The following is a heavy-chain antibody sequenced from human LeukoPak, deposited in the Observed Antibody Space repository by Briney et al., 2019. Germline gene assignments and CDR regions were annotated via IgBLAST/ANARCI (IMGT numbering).Heavy chain of an antibody. CDR3: ARDPPLVSGPVYYYYYMDV. D-gene: IGHD5/OR15-5a*01. Sequence: PGGSLRLSCAASGFTFSDYYMSWIRQAPGKGLECVSYISSSGNTTYHADSVKGRFTISRDNAKNSLYLQMNSLRAEDTAVYYCARDPPLVSGPVYYYYYMDVWGKGTTVTVSS. V-gene: IGHV3-11*04. CDR1: GFTFSDYY. CDR2: ISSSGNTT. J-gene: IGHJ6*03.